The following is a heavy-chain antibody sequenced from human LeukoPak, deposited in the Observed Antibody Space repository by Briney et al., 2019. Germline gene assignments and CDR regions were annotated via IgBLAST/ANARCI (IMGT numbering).Heavy chain of an antibody. V-gene: IGHV4-59*01. CDR2: IHYSGST. Sequence: SETLSLTCTVSGGSISSSYWSWIRQPPGKGLEWIGYIHYSGSTSYHPSLKSRVTISIETSMNQFSLKLTSVTAADTAVYYCARGPWITGDFSFDYLGQGTLVTVSS. CDR3: ARGPWITGDFSFDY. D-gene: IGHD2-21*02. J-gene: IGHJ4*02. CDR1: GGSISSSY.